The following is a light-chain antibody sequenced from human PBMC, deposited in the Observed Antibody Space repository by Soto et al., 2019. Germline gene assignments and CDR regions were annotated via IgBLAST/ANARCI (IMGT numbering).Light chain of an antibody. J-gene: IGKJ1*01. Sequence: DIQMTQSPSTLSASVGDRVTITCRASQSITNRLAWYQHKPGKAPKVLIYDASRVQSGVPSRFSGSGSGTDFTLTIGSLQPEDFATYYCQQTYRTPWTFGQGTKVDIK. CDR3: QQTYRTPWT. CDR1: QSITNR. V-gene: IGKV1-5*01. CDR2: DAS.